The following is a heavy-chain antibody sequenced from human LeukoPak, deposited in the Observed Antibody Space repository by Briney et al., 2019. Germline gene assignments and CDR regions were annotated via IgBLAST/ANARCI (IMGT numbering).Heavy chain of an antibody. CDR2: LNSGGVS. Sequence: GGSLRLSCAASGFTVSSYWMQWVRQAPGKGLVWVSRLNSGGVSYADSVKGRFTISRDNAKNTLYLQMNSLRAEDTAVYYCARDRSYSFDYWGQGTLVTVSS. CDR1: GFTVSSYW. CDR3: ARDRSYSFDY. V-gene: IGHV3-74*01. J-gene: IGHJ4*02. D-gene: IGHD2-15*01.